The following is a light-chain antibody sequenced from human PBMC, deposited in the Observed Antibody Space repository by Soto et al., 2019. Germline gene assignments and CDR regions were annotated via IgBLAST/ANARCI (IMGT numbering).Light chain of an antibody. CDR2: DAS. V-gene: IGKV3-11*01. J-gene: IGKJ4*01. CDR3: QQRFSLLT. Sequence: PGARATLSCRASQSVSNYVAWYQQIGGQAPRLLIYDASKRATGIPARFSGSGSGTDFTLTISSLEPEDFAVYYCQQRFSLLTFGGGTKVEIK. CDR1: QSVSNY.